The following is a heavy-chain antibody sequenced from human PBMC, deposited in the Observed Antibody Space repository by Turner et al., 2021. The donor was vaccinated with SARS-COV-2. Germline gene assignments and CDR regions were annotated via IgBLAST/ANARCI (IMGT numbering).Heavy chain of an antibody. CDR1: GGSYSGFY. V-gene: IGHV4-34*01. CDR2: INDSGST. J-gene: IGHJ5*02. D-gene: IGHD1-26*01. Sequence: QVQLQQWGAGLLKTSETLSLTCDVHGGSYSGFYWTWIRQSPGKGLEWIGEINDSGSTNYNPSLKSRLTISVDTSKNQFSLKFTSVTAADTAVYYCARAKGPSLYRSYYNPTFFDPWGQGILVTVSS. CDR3: ARAKGPSLYRSYYNPTFFDP.